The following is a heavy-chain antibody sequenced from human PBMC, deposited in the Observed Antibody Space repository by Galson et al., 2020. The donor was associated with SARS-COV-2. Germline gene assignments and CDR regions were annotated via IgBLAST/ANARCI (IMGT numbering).Heavy chain of an antibody. CDR3: ARGQTNGISGRLAFDI. Sequence: SETLSLTCAVSGGSISSGGYSWSWIRQPPGKGLEWIGYIYYSGSTYYNPSLKSRVTISVDTSKNQFSLKLSSVTAADTAVYYCARGQTNGISGRLAFDIWGQGTMVTVSS. CDR2: IYYSGST. V-gene: IGHV4-30-4*07. CDR1: GGSISSGGYS. J-gene: IGHJ3*02. D-gene: IGHD6-19*01.